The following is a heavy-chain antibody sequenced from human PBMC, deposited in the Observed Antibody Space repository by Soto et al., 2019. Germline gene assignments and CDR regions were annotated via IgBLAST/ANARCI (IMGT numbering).Heavy chain of an antibody. V-gene: IGHV4-34*01. CDR3: ARGHCSGGSCYPPTLYFQH. D-gene: IGHD2-15*01. J-gene: IGHJ1*01. CDR1: GGSFSGYY. CDR2: INHSGST. Sequence: QVQLQQWGVGLLKPSETLSLTCAVYGGSFSGYYWSWIRQPPGKGLEWIGEINHSGSTNYNPSLKSRVTISVDTSKNQFSLKLSSVTAADTAVYYCARGHCSGGSCYPPTLYFQHWGQGTLVTVSS.